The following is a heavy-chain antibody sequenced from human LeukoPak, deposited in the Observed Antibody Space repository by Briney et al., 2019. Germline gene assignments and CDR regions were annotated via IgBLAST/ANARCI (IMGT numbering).Heavy chain of an antibody. CDR3: TTDQGFRPYYYDSSGRSDY. CDR1: GFTFSSYA. D-gene: IGHD3-22*01. Sequence: SGGSLRLSCAASGFTFSSYAMNWVRQAPGKGLEWVSSISGAAGGAAYADSVKGRFTMSRDNSKNTLYLQMNSLKTEDTAVYYCTTDQGFRPYYYDSSGRSDYWGQGTLVTGSS. CDR2: ISGAAGGA. J-gene: IGHJ4*02. V-gene: IGHV3-23*01.